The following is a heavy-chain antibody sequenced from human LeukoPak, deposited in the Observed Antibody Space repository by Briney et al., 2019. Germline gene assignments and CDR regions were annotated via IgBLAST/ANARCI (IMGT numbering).Heavy chain of an antibody. J-gene: IGHJ4*02. CDR1: GFTFSSYA. Sequence: GSLRLSCAASGFTFSSYAMSWVRQAPGKGLEWVSAISGSGGSTYYADSVKGRFTISRDNSKNTLYLQMNSLRAEDTAVYYCAKDYYGSGSYYDGQFDYWGQGTLVTVSS. CDR3: AKDYYGSGSYYDGQFDY. V-gene: IGHV3-23*01. CDR2: ISGSGGST. D-gene: IGHD3-10*01.